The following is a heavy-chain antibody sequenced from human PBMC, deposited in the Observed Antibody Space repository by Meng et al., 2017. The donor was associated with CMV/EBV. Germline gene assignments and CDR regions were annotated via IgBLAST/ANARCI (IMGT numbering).Heavy chain of an antibody. CDR2: IYWNDDK. D-gene: IGHD6-6*01. CDR1: GFSLRTSGVG. CDR3: AHSGPDSSSSPYFDY. Sequence: SGPTLANPTQTFTLTCTFSGFSLRTSGVGVGWIRQPPGKALEWLALIYWNDDKRYSPSLKSRLTITKDTSKNQVVLTMTNMDPVGTATYYCAHSGPDSSSSPYFDYWGQGTLVTVSS. V-gene: IGHV2-5*01. J-gene: IGHJ4*02.